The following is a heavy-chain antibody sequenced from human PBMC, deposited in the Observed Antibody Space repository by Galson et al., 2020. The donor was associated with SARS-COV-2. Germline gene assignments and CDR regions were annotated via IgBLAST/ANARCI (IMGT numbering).Heavy chain of an antibody. CDR1: SYTFTSYG. J-gene: IGHJ6*02. D-gene: IGHD2-21*02. V-gene: IGHV1-18*01. CDR3: ARVKCGGDCYSLCYYGMDV. Sequence: ASLTLSCNASSYTFTSYGISWVRQAPGQGLEWMGRTSAYTRNTNYAQKLQGRVTMTTDTSTITAYMELRSLRSDDTAVYYCARVKCGGDCYSLCYYGMDVWGQVATVTVSS. CDR2: TSAYTRNT.